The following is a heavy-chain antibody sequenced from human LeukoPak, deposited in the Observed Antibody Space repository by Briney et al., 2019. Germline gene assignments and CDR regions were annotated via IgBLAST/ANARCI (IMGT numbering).Heavy chain of an antibody. V-gene: IGHV1-18*01. CDR2: ISAYNGNT. J-gene: IGHJ1*01. CDR3: AREGPYSSGWHAEYFQH. CDR1: GYTFTSYG. Sequence: ASVKVSCKASGYTFTSYGISWVRQAPGQGLEWMGWISAYNGNTNYAQKLQGRVTMTTDTSTSTAYMALRSLRSDDTAVYYCAREGPYSSGWHAEYFQHWGQGTLVTVSS. D-gene: IGHD6-19*01.